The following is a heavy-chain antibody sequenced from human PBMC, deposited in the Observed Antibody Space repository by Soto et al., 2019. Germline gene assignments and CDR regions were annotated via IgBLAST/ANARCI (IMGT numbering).Heavy chain of an antibody. V-gene: IGHV4-39*01. CDR3: ARLLGYCSSTSCFPRYYYYYGMDV. CDR2: IYYSGST. Sequence: SETLSLPCSVSGGSIRSSSYYRGLIRQPPGKGLGGIGGIYYSGSTYYNPSLKSRVTISVDTSKNQFSLKLSSVTAADTAVYYCARLLGYCSSTSCFPRYYYYYGMDVWGQGTTVTVSS. CDR1: GGSIRSSSYY. J-gene: IGHJ6*02. D-gene: IGHD2-2*01.